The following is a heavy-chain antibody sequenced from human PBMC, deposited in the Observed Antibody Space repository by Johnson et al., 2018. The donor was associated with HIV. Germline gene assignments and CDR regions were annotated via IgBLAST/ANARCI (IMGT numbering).Heavy chain of an antibody. CDR3: AGGDRSTYYRRVAVDI. D-gene: IGHD1-26*01. V-gene: IGHV3-30*04. CDR2: ISYDGSDK. Sequence: QVQLVESGGGVVQPGRSLRLPCAASGFTFSSYAMHWVRQAPGKGLEWVAVISYDGSDKYYADSVKGRFTISRDNSKNTLYLQMNSLRAEDTAAFSCAGGDRSTYYRRVAVDIWGQGTMVTVSS. J-gene: IGHJ3*02. CDR1: GFTFSSYA.